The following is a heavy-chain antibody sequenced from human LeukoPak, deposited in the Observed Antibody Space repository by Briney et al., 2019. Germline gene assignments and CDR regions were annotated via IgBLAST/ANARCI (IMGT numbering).Heavy chain of an antibody. V-gene: IGHV4-59*08. CDR1: GGSISSYY. D-gene: IGHD3-22*01. J-gene: IGHJ3*02. CDR3: ARQDYYDSSGYHSRAFDI. Sequence: PSETLSLTCTVSGGSISSYYWSWIRQPPGKGLEWIGYTYYSGSTNYNPSLKSRVTLSVDTSKNQFSLKLSSVTAADTAVYYCARQDYYDSSGYHSRAFDIWGQGTMVTVSS. CDR2: TYYSGST.